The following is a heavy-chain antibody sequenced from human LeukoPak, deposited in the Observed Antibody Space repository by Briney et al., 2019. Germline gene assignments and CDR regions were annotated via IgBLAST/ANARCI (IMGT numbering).Heavy chain of an antibody. J-gene: IGHJ4*02. V-gene: IGHV1-69*13. CDR2: IIPIFGTA. CDR3: ARSPYSGYDFDY. Sequence: SVKVSCKASGYTFTSYGISWVRQAPGQGLEWMGGIIPIFGTANYAQKFQGRVTITADESTSTAHMELSSLRSEDTAVYYCARSPYSGYDFDYWGQGTLVTVSS. D-gene: IGHD5-12*01. CDR1: GYTFTSYG.